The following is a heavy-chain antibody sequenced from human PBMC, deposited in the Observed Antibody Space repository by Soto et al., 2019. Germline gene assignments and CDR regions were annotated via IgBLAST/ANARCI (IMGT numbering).Heavy chain of an antibody. CDR2: ISAYNGNT. V-gene: IGHV1-18*01. D-gene: IGHD5-12*01. Sequence: QVQLVQSGAEVKKPGASVKVSCKASGYTFTSYGISWVRQAPGQGLEWMGWISAYNGNTKYAQKIQDRITMTTDTSTNTAYMELRNLRSDDTAVYYCARATSGYSGYGSPFDPWGQGTLVTVSS. J-gene: IGHJ5*02. CDR3: ARATSGYSGYGSPFDP. CDR1: GYTFTSYG.